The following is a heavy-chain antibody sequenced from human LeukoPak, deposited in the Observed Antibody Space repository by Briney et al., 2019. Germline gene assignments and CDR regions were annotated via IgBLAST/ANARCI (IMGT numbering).Heavy chain of an antibody. CDR1: GYSFTSYW. V-gene: IGHV5-51*01. J-gene: IGHJ3*02. CDR3: ARTYYYDSSGYYAHGAFDI. Sequence: GESLKISCKGSGYSFTSYWIGWVRQMPGKGLEWMGIIYPDDSDTRYSPSFQGQVTISADKSISTAYLQWSSLKASDTAMYYCARTYYYDSSGYYAHGAFDIWGQGTMVTVSS. D-gene: IGHD3-22*01. CDR2: IYPDDSDT.